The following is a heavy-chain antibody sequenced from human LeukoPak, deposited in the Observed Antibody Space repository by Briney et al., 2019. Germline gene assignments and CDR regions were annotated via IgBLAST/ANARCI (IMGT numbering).Heavy chain of an antibody. CDR2: ISCSGSTI. CDR3: LRVVIVVITL. V-gene: IGHV3-11*04. CDR1: GFTFSDYY. D-gene: IGHD3-22*01. J-gene: IGHJ4*02. Sequence: GGTLRLSCAASGFTFSDYYMSWIRQAPGKGLEWVSYISCSGSTIYYADSVKGRFTISRDNAKNSLYLQMNSLRAEDRAVYYCLRVVIVVITLWGQGNLLTASS.